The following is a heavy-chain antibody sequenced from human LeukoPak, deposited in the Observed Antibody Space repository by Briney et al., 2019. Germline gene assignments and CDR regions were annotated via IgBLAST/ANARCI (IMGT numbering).Heavy chain of an antibody. V-gene: IGHV3-23*01. D-gene: IGHD3-9*01. CDR2: IRGSGGGS. CDR1: GFTFSSYA. Sequence: GGSLRLSCAASGFTFSSYAMNWVRQAPGKGLEWVSVIRGSGGGSYYGDSVKGRFTISRDNAKNSLYLQMNSLRAEDTAVYYCARSGYDILTGYYFPNNWFDPWGQGTLVTVSS. CDR3: ARSGYDILTGYYFPNNWFDP. J-gene: IGHJ5*02.